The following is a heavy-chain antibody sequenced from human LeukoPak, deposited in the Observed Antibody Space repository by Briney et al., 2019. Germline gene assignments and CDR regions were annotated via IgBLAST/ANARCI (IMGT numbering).Heavy chain of an antibody. V-gene: IGHV3-30*02. J-gene: IGHJ4*02. CDR1: GFPFSSNG. Sequence: GGSLRLSCVASGFPFSSNGMHWVRQAPGKGLEWVTFIQYDGSKKYYADSVKSRFTISRDNSKNTLYLQMNSLRAEDTAVYYCAKDAGYSSSWSDYWGQGTLVTVSS. D-gene: IGHD6-13*01. CDR2: IQYDGSKK. CDR3: AKDAGYSSSWSDY.